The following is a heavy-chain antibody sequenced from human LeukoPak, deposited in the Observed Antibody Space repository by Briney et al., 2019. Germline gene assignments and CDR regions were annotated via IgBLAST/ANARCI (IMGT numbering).Heavy chain of an antibody. D-gene: IGHD2-15*01. J-gene: IGHJ4*02. CDR2: ISSGSSTI. V-gene: IGHV3-48*01. CDR3: AKDRPRYCSGGSCYPGY. Sequence: PGGSLRLSCAASGFTFSSYAMSWVRQAPGKGLEWVSYISSGSSTIYYADSVKGRFTISRDNAKNSMYLQMNSLRAEDTAVYYCAKDRPRYCSGGSCYPGYWGQGTLVTVSS. CDR1: GFTFSSYA.